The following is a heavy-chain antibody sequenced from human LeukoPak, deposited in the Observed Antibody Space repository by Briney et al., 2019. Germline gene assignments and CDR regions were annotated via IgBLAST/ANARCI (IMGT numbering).Heavy chain of an antibody. CDR3: ARAVLDYYDSSGYYYGY. CDR1: GGSISSGDYY. D-gene: IGHD3-22*01. Sequence: SQTLSLTCTVSGGSISSGDYYWSWIRQPPGKGLEWIGYIYYSGSTYYNPSLKSRVTISVDTSKNQFSLKLSSVTAADTAVYYCARAVLDYYDSSGYYYGYWGQGTLVTVSS. J-gene: IGHJ4*02. CDR2: IYYSGST. V-gene: IGHV4-30-4*01.